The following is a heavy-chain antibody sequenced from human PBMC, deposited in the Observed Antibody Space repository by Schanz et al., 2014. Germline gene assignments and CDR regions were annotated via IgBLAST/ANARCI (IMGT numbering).Heavy chain of an antibody. Sequence: VQLLESGGGLVQPGGSLRLSCAASGFAFSSYAMSWVRQAPGKGLEWIGTISYSGSTYYSPSLKSRVTISEDTSKNQFSLKLTSVTAADTAVYYCARSEPLPTDDNTAYFLDYWGQGTLVTVSS. D-gene: IGHD3-22*01. V-gene: IGHV4-59*12. J-gene: IGHJ4*02. CDR3: ARSEPLPTDDNTAYFLDY. CDR2: ISYSGST. CDR1: GFAFSSYA.